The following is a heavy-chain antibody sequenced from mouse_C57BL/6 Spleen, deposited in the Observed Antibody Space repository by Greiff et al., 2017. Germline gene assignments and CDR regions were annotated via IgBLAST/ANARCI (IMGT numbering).Heavy chain of an antibody. V-gene: IGHV1-72*01. CDR1: GYTFTSYW. Sequence: VQLQQPGAELVKPGASVKLSCKASGYTFTSYWMPWVKQRPGRGLEWLGRIDPNSGGTKYNEKFKSKATLTVDKPSSTAYMQLSSLTSEDSAVYYCASEGHYYGSSPFDYWGQGTTLTVSS. D-gene: IGHD1-1*01. CDR2: IDPNSGGT. CDR3: ASEGHYYGSSPFDY. J-gene: IGHJ2*01.